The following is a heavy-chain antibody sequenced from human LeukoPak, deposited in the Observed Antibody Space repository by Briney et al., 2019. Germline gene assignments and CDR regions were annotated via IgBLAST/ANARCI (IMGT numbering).Heavy chain of an antibody. V-gene: IGHV3-48*04. J-gene: IGHJ4*02. CDR3: ARDPPSY. CDR2: ISSSSGTI. Sequence: GGSLRLSCAASGFTFSSYTMNWVRQAPGKGLEWVSFISSSSGTIYYADSVKGRFTISRDNAKNSLYLQMNSLRAEDTAVYYCARDPPSYWGQGTLVTVSS. CDR1: GFTFSSYT.